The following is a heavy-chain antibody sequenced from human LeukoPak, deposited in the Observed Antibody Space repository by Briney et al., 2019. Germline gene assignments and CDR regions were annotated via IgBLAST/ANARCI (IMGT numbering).Heavy chain of an antibody. Sequence: PSETLSLTCTVSGGSISSYYWSWIRQPPGKGLEWIGYIYYSGSTNYNPSLKSRVTISVDTSKNQFSLKLSSVTAADTAVYYCARQRAYCSSTSCYVAAFDIWGHGTMVTVSS. CDR1: GGSISSYY. J-gene: IGHJ3*02. CDR3: ARQRAYCSSTSCYVAAFDI. CDR2: IYYSGST. V-gene: IGHV4-59*08. D-gene: IGHD2-2*01.